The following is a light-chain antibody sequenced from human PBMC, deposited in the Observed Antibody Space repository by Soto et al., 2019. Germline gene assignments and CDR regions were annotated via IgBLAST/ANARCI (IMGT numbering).Light chain of an antibody. J-gene: IGKJ1*01. CDR1: RDITDY. CDR2: AAS. CDR3: QNYNSAPWT. V-gene: IGKV1-27*01. Sequence: DIQMTQSPSSLSASVGDRVTITCRASRDITDYLAWYQQKPGQVPKLLIYAASTLQSGVPSRFTASGSGTDFTLTSTGLQPEDFATYYCQNYNSAPWTFGQGTKVEF.